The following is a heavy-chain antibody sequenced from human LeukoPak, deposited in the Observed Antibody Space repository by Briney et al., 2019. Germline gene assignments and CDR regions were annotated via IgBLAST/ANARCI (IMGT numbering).Heavy chain of an antibody. D-gene: IGHD3-9*01. CDR3: AKDLPYYDILTGYDY. CDR1: GFTFTSYA. Sequence: PGGSLRLSCAASGFTFTSYAMSWVRQAPGKGLEWVSAISGSGGSTYYADSVKGRFTIPRDNSKNTLYLQMNSLRAEDTAVYYCAKDLPYYDILTGYDYWGQGTLVTVSS. CDR2: ISGSGGST. V-gene: IGHV3-23*01. J-gene: IGHJ4*02.